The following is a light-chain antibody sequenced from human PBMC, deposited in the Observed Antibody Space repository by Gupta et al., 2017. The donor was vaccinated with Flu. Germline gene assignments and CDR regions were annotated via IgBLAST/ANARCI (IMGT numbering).Light chain of an antibody. CDR2: KAS. CDR3: QQYKSYPFT. V-gene: IGKV1-5*03. CDR1: QSISSW. Sequence: DIQTTQSPSTLSASVGDRVTITCRASQSISSWLAWYQQKPGKAPKLLMYKASSLESGVPSRFSGSGSGTEFTLTISSLQPDDFATYYCQQYKSYPFTFGGGTRVEIK. J-gene: IGKJ4*01.